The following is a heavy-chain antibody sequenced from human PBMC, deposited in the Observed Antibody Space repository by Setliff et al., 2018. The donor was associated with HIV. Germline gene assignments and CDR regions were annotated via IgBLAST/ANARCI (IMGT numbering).Heavy chain of an antibody. Sequence: LSLTCTVSGGSISSYYWSWIRQPAGKGLEWIGHIYTSGSTNYYPSLKSRVTMSVDTSKNQFSLKLSSVTAADTALYYCARDVPWGDYYYYMDVWGKGTTVTVSS. D-gene: IGHD3-16*01. V-gene: IGHV4-4*07. CDR1: GGSISSYY. CDR3: ARDVPWGDYYYYMDV. J-gene: IGHJ6*03. CDR2: IYTSGST.